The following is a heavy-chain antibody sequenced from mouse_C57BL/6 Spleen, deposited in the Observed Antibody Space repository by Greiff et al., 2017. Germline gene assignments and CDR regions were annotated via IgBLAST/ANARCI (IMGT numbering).Heavy chain of an antibody. D-gene: IGHD1-1*01. CDR2: IDPSDSYT. Sequence: QVQLQQPGAELVMPGASVKLSCKASGYTFTSYWMHWVKQRPGQGLEWIGEIDPSDSYTNYNQKFKGTSTLTVDKSSSTAYMQLSSLTSDDSAVYYCARGGLTTVKDYFDYWGQGTTLTVSS. CDR3: ARGGLTTVKDYFDY. J-gene: IGHJ2*01. V-gene: IGHV1-69*01. CDR1: GYTFTSYW.